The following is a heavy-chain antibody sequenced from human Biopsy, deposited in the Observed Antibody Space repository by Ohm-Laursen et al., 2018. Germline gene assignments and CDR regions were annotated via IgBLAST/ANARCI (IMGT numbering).Heavy chain of an antibody. V-gene: IGHV4-39*01. CDR2: IFYRGST. CDR1: GGSISNNNYY. CDR3: ARDYDTSGYYYVS. J-gene: IGHJ5*02. D-gene: IGHD3-22*01. Sequence: SDTLSLTCTVSGGSISNNNYYWGWIRQPPGKGLEWIGSIFYRGSTHYKPSLKSRVNMSVDTSKNQFSLKLNSVTAADTAVYYCARDYDTSGYYYVSWGRGTLVTVFS.